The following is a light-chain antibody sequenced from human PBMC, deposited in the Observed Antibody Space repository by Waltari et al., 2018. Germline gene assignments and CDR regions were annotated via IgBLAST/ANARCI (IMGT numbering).Light chain of an antibody. J-gene: IGLJ1*01. CDR1: SSDVGSYNY. CDR3: SSYTRTTTLYV. CDR2: EVT. Sequence: QSALTQPASVSGSPGQSITISCTGTSSDVGSYNYVSWYQQHPGKAPKLLIFEVTDRPSGVSSRFSGSKSGNTASLTISGLQAEDEADYYCSSYTRTTTLYVFGTGTKVTVL. V-gene: IGLV2-14*03.